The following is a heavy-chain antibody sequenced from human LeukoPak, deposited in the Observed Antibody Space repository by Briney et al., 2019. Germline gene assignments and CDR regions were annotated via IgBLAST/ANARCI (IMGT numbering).Heavy chain of an antibody. J-gene: IGHJ4*02. Sequence: SETLSLTRTVSGASISSYYWSSIRQPPGKGLEWIGYIYYSGSTNYNPSLKSRVTISVDTSKNQFSLKLSSVTAADTAVYYCARGTYSSSWQPLGYWGQGTLVTVSS. V-gene: IGHV4-59*01. CDR3: ARGTYSSSWQPLGY. CDR2: IYYSGST. CDR1: GASISSYY. D-gene: IGHD6-13*01.